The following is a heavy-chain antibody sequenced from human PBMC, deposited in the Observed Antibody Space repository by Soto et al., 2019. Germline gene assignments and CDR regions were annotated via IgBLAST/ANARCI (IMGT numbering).Heavy chain of an antibody. D-gene: IGHD2-21*01. V-gene: IGHV1-46*01. CDR2: INPNGGST. CDR1: GYIFTNYY. CDR3: ARGLYSGDK. J-gene: IGHJ4*02. Sequence: QVRLVQSGAEVMKPGASVKVSCMSSGYIFTNYYIHCVRQATGQGLEWMAIINPNGGSTNCAQEFQGRITLTRDTSTSTVYMDLSSLTSEDTAVYYCARGLYSGDKWGQGTLVTVSS.